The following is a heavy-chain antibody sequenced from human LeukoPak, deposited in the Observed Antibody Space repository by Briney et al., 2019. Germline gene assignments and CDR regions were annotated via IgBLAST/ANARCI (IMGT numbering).Heavy chain of an antibody. CDR3: ARATTVTAYYFDQ. D-gene: IGHD4-17*01. V-gene: IGHV4-59*08. CDR2: INYSGST. CDR1: GGSISSYY. Sequence: SETLSLTCTVSGGSISSYYRSWIRQPPGKGPEWIGYINYSGSTNYNPSLKSRVTISVDTSKNQFSLKLSSVTAADTAVYYCARATTVTAYYFDQWGQGTLVTVSS. J-gene: IGHJ4*02.